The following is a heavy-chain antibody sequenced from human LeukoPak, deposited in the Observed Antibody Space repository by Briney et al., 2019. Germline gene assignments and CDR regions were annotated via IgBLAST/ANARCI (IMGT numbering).Heavy chain of an antibody. CDR3: AKDPLSYYDSSGYRYFDY. V-gene: IGHV3-23*01. CDR2: ISGNGGST. J-gene: IGHJ4*02. D-gene: IGHD3-22*01. CDR1: GFTFNNYA. Sequence: GGSLRLSCAASGFTFNNYAMNWVRQAPGKGLEWVSGISGNGGSTYYADSVKGRFTISRDNSKNTLYLQMNRLRAEDTAVYFCAKDPLSYYDSSGYRYFDYWGQGTLVTVSS.